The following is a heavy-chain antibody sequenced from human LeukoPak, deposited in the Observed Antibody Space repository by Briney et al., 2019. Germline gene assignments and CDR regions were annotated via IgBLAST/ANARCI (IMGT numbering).Heavy chain of an antibody. CDR2: INSDGSNT. D-gene: IGHD3-22*01. J-gene: IGHJ4*02. CDR1: GFTVTNCW. Sequence: GGSLRLSRTTSGFTVTNCWMHWVRQAPGKGLVWVSRINSDGSNTNYAGSVKGRFTISRDNARNTLYLQMNSLRAEDTAVYYCAGGLSDYYYTVGYWGQGTLVTVSS. V-gene: IGHV3-74*01. CDR3: AGGLSDYYYTVGY.